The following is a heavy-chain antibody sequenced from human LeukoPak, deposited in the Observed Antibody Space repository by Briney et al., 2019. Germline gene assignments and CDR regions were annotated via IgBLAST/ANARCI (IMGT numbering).Heavy chain of an antibody. CDR1: GFTFSSYA. CDR3: AKVFGNWYLDY. Sequence: PGGSLRLSCAASGFTFSSYAMSWVRQAPGKGLEWVSGISGSGGTAYYADSVKGRFTISRDNSKNTLYLQMNSLRAEDTAVYYCAKVFGNWYLDYWGQGTLVTVSS. D-gene: IGHD6-13*01. J-gene: IGHJ4*02. V-gene: IGHV3-23*01. CDR2: ISGSGGTA.